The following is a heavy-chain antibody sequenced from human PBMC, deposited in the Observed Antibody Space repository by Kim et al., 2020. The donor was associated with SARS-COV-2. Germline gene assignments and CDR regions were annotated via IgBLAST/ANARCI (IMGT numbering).Heavy chain of an antibody. D-gene: IGHD3-9*01. V-gene: IGHV4-38-2*02. CDR3: AGGNYDTDY. CDR1: GYSITTVYY. J-gene: IGHJ4*02. Sequence: SETLSLTCTVSGYSITTVYYWCCLQQPPGKGLWCGGSIYRTGDTYYNPSLRSRVTMSLDPSKNQYSLKLTSVTAADTAVYYCAGGNYDTDYWGQGTLVIVSS. CDR2: IYRTGDT.